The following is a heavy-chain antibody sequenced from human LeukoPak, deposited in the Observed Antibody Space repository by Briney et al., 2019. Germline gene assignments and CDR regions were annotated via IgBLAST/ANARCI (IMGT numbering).Heavy chain of an antibody. V-gene: IGHV1-8*03. D-gene: IGHD2-2*01. Sequence: GASVKVSCKASGYTFTSYDINWVRQATGQGLEWMGWMNPNSGNTGYAQKFQGRVTITRNTSISTAYMELSSLRSEDTAVYYCARVGYCSSTSCYGADGHGHYYYYMDVWGKGTTVTVSS. J-gene: IGHJ6*03. CDR1: GYTFTSYD. CDR3: ARVGYCSSTSCYGADGHGHYYYYMDV. CDR2: MNPNSGNT.